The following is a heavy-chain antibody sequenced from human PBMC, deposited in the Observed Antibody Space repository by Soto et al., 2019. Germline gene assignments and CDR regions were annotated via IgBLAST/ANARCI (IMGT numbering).Heavy chain of an antibody. CDR2: ISGSGGSI. CDR3: AKGKWLRPDAFEI. D-gene: IGHD5-12*01. CDR1: GFTFSNYA. V-gene: IGHV3-23*01. J-gene: IGHJ3*02. Sequence: GGSLRLSCAASGFTFSNYAMTWVRQAPGKGLEWLSSISGSGGSIYYTDSVKGRFTISRDNSKNTLFLQMTSLGAEDTAIYYCAKGKWLRPDAFEIWDQGTMVTVSS.